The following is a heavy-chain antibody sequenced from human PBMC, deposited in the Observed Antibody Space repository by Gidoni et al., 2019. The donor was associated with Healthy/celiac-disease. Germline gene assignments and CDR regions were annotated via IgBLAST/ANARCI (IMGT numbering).Heavy chain of an antibody. V-gene: IGHV1-69*04. Sequence: QLQLVQSGAEVTKPGSSVKVSCNAYGGTFSSYAISWVLQAPGQGLEWMGRIIPILGIANYAQKVQGRVTITADKSTSTAYMELSSLRSEDTAVYYCASDRWGDGYNSMSGIWGQGTLVTVSS. CDR2: IIPILGIA. J-gene: IGHJ4*02. CDR1: GGTFSSYA. CDR3: ASDRWGDGYNSMSGI. D-gene: IGHD5-12*01.